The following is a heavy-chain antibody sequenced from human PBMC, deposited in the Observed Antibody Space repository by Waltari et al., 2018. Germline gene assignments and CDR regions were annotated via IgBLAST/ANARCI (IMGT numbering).Heavy chain of an antibody. Sequence: QVQLQESGPGLVKPSETLSLTCTVSGGSISSHYWSWIRQPPGKGLEWIGYIYYSGSTNYNPSLKSRVTISVDTSKNQFSLKLSSVTAADTAVYYCASSEMATFDYWGQGTLVTVSS. CDR1: GGSISSHY. V-gene: IGHV4-59*08. CDR3: ASSEMATFDY. D-gene: IGHD5-12*01. J-gene: IGHJ4*02. CDR2: IYYSGST.